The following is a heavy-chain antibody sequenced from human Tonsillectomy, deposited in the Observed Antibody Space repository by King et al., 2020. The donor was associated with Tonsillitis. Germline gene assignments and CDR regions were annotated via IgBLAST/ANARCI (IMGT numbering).Heavy chain of an antibody. J-gene: IGHJ6*02. CDR3: ARAPSAAPRSYYYYGMDV. V-gene: IGHV3-33*01. D-gene: IGHD2-2*01. CDR2: IWDDGSNK. Sequence: VQLVESGGGVVQPGRSLRLSCAASGFTFSSYGMHWVRQAPGKGLEWVAVIWDDGSNKYYADSVKGRFTIARGNSKNTLYLQMNSLRAEDTAVYYCARAPSAAPRSYYYYGMDVWDQGTTVTVSS. CDR1: GFTFSSYG.